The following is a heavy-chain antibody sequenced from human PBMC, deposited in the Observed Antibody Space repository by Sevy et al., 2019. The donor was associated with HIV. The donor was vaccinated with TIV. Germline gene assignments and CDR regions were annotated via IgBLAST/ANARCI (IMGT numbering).Heavy chain of an antibody. CDR3: AKGRPGSGYAGAAAGD. CDR2: FNANTGKP. V-gene: IGHV7-4-1*02. D-gene: IGHD5-12*01. CDR1: GYRFTSYA. J-gene: IGHJ4*02. Sequence: ASVKVSCKASGYRFTSYAMNWVRQAPGQGLEWMGWFNANTGKPTYAQGFTGRFVFSLVTSVNTAYLQISSLKAEDTAVYYCAKGRPGSGYAGAAAGDWGQGTRVTVSS.